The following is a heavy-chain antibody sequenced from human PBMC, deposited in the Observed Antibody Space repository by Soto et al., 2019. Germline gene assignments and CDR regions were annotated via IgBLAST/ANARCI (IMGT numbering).Heavy chain of an antibody. Sequence: QVQLVESGGGVVQPGRSLRLSCAASGFTFSSYGMHWVRQAPGKGLEWVAVISYDGSNKYYADSVKGRFTISRDNSKNALDLQMNGLRAEDTAVYYCAKDGPGAALAARKQLTSRDKGPLYYYGMDVWGQGTTVTVCS. J-gene: IGHJ6*02. D-gene: IGHD6-6*01. CDR1: GFTFSSYG. V-gene: IGHV3-30*18. CDR3: AKDGPGAALAARKQLTSRDKGPLYYYGMDV. CDR2: ISYDGSNK.